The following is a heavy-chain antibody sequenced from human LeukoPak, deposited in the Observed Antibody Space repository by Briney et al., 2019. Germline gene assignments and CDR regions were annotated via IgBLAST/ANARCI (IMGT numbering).Heavy chain of an antibody. CDR1: GFTLSSNY. CDR2: IYSGGST. CDR3: AKDQVTLYGSGSYYIGLESPSFDY. J-gene: IGHJ4*02. V-gene: IGHV3-53*01. D-gene: IGHD3-10*01. Sequence: PGGSLRLSCAASGFTLSSNYMSWVRPAPGKGREWVSVIYSGGSTYYADSVKGRFTISRDNSKNPLYLQINSLRAECTGVYYCAKDQVTLYGSGSYYIGLESPSFDYWGQGTLVTVSS.